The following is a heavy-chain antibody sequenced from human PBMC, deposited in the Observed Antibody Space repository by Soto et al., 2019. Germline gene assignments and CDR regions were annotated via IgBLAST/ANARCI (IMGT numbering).Heavy chain of an antibody. Sequence: SETLSLTCSVSSDSMNSGGYYWSWIRQHPGKGLEWIGYIYSNGDTYYNPSLKSRVTISVDTSKNQFSLNLTSVTAADTAVYYCARRGGSSSGYYYYAMDGWGQGTTVTVSS. D-gene: IGHD6-6*01. CDR3: ARRGGSSSGYYYYAMDG. V-gene: IGHV4-31*03. J-gene: IGHJ6*02. CDR2: IYSNGDT. CDR1: SDSMNSGGYY.